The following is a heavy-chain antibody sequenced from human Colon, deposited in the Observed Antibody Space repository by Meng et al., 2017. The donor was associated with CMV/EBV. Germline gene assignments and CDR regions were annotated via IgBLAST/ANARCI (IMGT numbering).Heavy chain of an antibody. J-gene: IGHJ6*02. CDR2: MNPDSGDT. CDR1: GYIFSNFD. CDR3: ARQASYDSSGYYYYYGMDV. D-gene: IGHD3-22*01. Sequence: ASVKVSCKASGYIFSNFDINWVRQATGQGLEWMGWMNPDSGDTGYAQKFQGRVSIARNTSISTAYMELSSLRSEDTAVYYCARQASYDSSGYYYYYGMDVWGQGTTVTVS. V-gene: IGHV1-8*03.